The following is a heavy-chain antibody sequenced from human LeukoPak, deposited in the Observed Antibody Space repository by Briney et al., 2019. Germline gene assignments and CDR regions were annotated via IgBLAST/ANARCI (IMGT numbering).Heavy chain of an antibody. Sequence: GGSLRLSCAASGFTFSSYWMNWARQAPGKGLEWVASINHNGNVNYYADSVKGRFTISRDKSKNTLYLQMNSLRTEDTAVYYCARLPTFYYDSSHYHYDYWGQGTLVTVSS. CDR2: INHNGNVN. CDR1: GFTFSSYW. CDR3: ARLPTFYYDSSHYHYDY. J-gene: IGHJ4*02. D-gene: IGHD3-22*01. V-gene: IGHV3-7*03.